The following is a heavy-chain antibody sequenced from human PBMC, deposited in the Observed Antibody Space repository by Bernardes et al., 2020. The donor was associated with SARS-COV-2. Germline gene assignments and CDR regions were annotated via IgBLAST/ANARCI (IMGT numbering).Heavy chain of an antibody. CDR1: GFAFSTYA. V-gene: IGHV3-23*01. J-gene: IGHJ4*02. D-gene: IGHD3-16*01. Sequence: GSLRLSCSASGFAFSTYAMSWVRQAPGKGLEWVSGISTRGTKTFYADSVKGRFTISRDNSNDTLFLHMNNLRAEDTGIYFCAKDGGARWGQGTQVTVSS. CDR2: ISTRGTKT. CDR3: AKDGGAR.